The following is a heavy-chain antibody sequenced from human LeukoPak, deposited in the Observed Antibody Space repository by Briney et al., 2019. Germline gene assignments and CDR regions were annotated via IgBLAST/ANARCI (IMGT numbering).Heavy chain of an antibody. Sequence: GESLRLSCAASGFSFRSYAMSWVRQAPRKGLEWVSAISITGDSTYYADSVKGRFTISRDNSKNTLYLQMNSLRAEDTAVYYCAKSGYNRFDYWGQGTLVTVSS. CDR2: ISITGDST. CDR1: GFSFRSYA. J-gene: IGHJ4*02. CDR3: AKSGYNRFDY. V-gene: IGHV3-23*01. D-gene: IGHD5-24*01.